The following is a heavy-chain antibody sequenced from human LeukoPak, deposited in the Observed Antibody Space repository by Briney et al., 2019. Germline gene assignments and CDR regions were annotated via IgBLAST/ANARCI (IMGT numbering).Heavy chain of an antibody. CDR3: ASAYDFWSGYYLDY. V-gene: IGHV3-30*02. Sequence: GSLSLSCAASGFTFSSYGMHWVRQAPGKGLEWVAFIRYDGSNKYYADSVKGRFTISRDNSKNTLYLQMNSLRAEDTAVYYCASAYDFWSGYYLDYWGQGTLVTVSS. J-gene: IGHJ4*02. CDR1: GFTFSSYG. D-gene: IGHD3-3*01. CDR2: IRYDGSNK.